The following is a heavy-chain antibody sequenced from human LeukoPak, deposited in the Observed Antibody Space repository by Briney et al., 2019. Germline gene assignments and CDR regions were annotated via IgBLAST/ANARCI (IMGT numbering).Heavy chain of an antibody. CDR2: ISGSGGGT. J-gene: IGHJ4*02. CDR3: AKDYSNNGGFDY. CDR1: GFTFNTYV. D-gene: IGHD4-11*01. V-gene: IGHV3-23*01. Sequence: SGGSLRLSCAASGFTFNTYVMSWVRQAPGKGLEWVSAISGSGGGTYYVDSVKGRFTISRDNSKNTLYLQMNSLRAEDTAVYYCAKDYSNNGGFDYWGQGTLVTVSS.